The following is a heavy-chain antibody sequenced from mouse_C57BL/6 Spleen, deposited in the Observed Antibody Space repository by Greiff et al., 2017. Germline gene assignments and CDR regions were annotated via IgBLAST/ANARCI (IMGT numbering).Heavy chain of an antibody. CDR1: GYAFSSSW. Sequence: VKLMESGPELVKPGASVKISCKASGYAFSSSWMNWVKQRPGKGLEWIGRIYPGDGDTNYNGKFKGKATLTADKSSSTAYMQLSSLTSEDSAVYFCASHYGSSWAWFAYWGQGTLVTVSA. D-gene: IGHD1-1*01. V-gene: IGHV1-82*01. J-gene: IGHJ3*01. CDR3: ASHYGSSWAWFAY. CDR2: IYPGDGDT.